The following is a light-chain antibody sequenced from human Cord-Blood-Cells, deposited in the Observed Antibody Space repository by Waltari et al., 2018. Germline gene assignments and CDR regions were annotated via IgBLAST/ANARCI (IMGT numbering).Light chain of an antibody. CDR1: SSDVGGYNY. J-gene: IGLJ3*02. CDR2: DVS. V-gene: IGLV2-11*01. Sequence: QSVLTQPRSVSGSPGQSVTISCTGTSSDVGGYNYVSCYQQHPGKAPKLMIYDVSKRPSGVPDRFSGSKSGNTASLTISGLQAEDEADYYCCSYAGSYTLVFGGGTKLTVL. CDR3: CSYAGSYTLV.